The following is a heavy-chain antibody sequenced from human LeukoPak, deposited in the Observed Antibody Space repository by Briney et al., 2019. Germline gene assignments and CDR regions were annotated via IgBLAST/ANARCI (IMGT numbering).Heavy chain of an antibody. J-gene: IGHJ6*03. Sequence: PGRSLRLSCAASGFTFDDYAMHWVRQAPGKGLEWVSGISWNSGSIGYADSVKGRFTISRDNAKNSLYLQMNSLRAEDTAVYYCARPHCSSTSCFLGFYYYYYMDVWGKGTTATVSS. CDR3: ARPHCSSTSCFLGFYYYYYMDV. CDR2: ISWNSGSI. CDR1: GFTFDDYA. V-gene: IGHV3-9*01. D-gene: IGHD2-2*01.